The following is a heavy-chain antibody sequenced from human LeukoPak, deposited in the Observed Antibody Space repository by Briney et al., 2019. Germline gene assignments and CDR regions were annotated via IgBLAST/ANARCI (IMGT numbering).Heavy chain of an antibody. CDR3: ARSGGSGSYYHIDY. J-gene: IGHJ4*02. D-gene: IGHD3-10*01. CDR1: GGSISSYY. CDR2: IYYSGST. Sequence: SETLSLTCTVSGGSISSYYWSWIRQPPGKGLEWIGYIYYSGSTNYNPSLKSRVTISVDTSKNQFSLKLSSVTAADTAVYYCARSGGSGSYYHIDYWGQGTLVTVSS. V-gene: IGHV4-59*01.